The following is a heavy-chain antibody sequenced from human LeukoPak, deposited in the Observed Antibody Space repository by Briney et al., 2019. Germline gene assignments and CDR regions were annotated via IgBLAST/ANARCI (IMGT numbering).Heavy chain of an antibody. CDR1: GYTFTGYY. Sequence: ASVKVSCKASGYTFTGYYMHWVRRAPGQGLEWMGWINPNSGGTNYAQKFQGRVTMTRDTSISTAYMELSRLRSDDTAVYYCARDSGKYDSSGYYRAFDIWGQGTLVTVSS. J-gene: IGHJ4*02. CDR3: ARDSGKYDSSGYYRAFDI. CDR2: INPNSGGT. V-gene: IGHV1-2*02. D-gene: IGHD3-22*01.